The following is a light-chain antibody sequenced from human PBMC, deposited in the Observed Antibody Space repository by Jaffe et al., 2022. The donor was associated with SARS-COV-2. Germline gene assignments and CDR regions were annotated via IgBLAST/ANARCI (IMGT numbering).Light chain of an antibody. Sequence: DIQMTQSPSTLSASVGDRVTITCRASQSISSWLAWYQQKPGKAPNLLIYKASNLESGVPSRFSGSGSGTEFTLTISSLQPDDFATYYCQQCSTYPLTFGGGTKVGIK. CDR1: QSISSW. CDR3: QQCSTYPLT. CDR2: KAS. J-gene: IGKJ4*01. V-gene: IGKV1-5*03.